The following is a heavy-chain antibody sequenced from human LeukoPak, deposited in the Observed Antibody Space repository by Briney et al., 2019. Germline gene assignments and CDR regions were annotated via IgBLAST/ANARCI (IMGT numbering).Heavy chain of an antibody. CDR2: INHSGST. CDR3: KGDQLLWLTSLITSDDAFDI. D-gene: IGHD2-2*01. Sequence: SETLSLTCAVYGGSFSGYYWSWIRQPPGKGLEWIGEINHSGSTNYNPSLKSRVTIPVDTSKNQFSLKLSSVTAADTAVYYCKGDQLLWLTSLITSDDAFDIWGQGTMVTVSS. CDR1: GGSFSGYY. J-gene: IGHJ3*02. V-gene: IGHV4-34*01.